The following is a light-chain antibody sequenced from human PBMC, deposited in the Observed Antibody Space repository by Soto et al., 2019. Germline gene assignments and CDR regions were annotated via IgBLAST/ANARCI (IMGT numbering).Light chain of an antibody. CDR2: KAS. J-gene: IGKJ4*01. V-gene: IGKV1-5*03. CDR1: QSISSW. Sequence: DIQMTQSPSTLSASVGDRVTITCRASQSISSWLAWYQQKPGQATKILIYKASSLQSGVPSRFSGSGSGTEFTLTISSLQPDDFATYYCQSGVTFGGGTKVEIK. CDR3: QSGVT.